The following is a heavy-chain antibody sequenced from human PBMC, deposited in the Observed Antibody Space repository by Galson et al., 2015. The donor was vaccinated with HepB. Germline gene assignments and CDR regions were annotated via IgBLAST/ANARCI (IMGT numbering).Heavy chain of an antibody. Sequence: SVKVSCKASGGTFSSYAISWVRQAPGQGLEWMGGIIPIFGTANYAQKFQGRVTITADKSTSTAYMELSSLRSEDTAVYCCARWGDDYGDYVIAGGKYYFDYWGQGTLVTVSS. V-gene: IGHV1-69*06. D-gene: IGHD4-17*01. CDR3: ARWGDDYGDYVIAGGKYYFDY. CDR2: IIPIFGTA. CDR1: GGTFSSYA. J-gene: IGHJ4*02.